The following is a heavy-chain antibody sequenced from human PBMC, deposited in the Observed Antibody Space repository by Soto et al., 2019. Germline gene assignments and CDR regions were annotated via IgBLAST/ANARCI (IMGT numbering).Heavy chain of an antibody. CDR1: GYTFTSYD. CDR2: MNPNSGNT. CDR3: ARRTKGRYYDFWSGYYPPMAFDI. Sequence: ASVKVSFKASGYTFTSYDINWVRQATGQGLEWMGWMNPNSGNTGYAQKFQGRVTMTRNTSISTAYMELSSLRSEDTAVYYCARRTKGRYYDFWSGYYPPMAFDIWGQGTMVTVSS. J-gene: IGHJ3*02. D-gene: IGHD3-3*01. V-gene: IGHV1-8*01.